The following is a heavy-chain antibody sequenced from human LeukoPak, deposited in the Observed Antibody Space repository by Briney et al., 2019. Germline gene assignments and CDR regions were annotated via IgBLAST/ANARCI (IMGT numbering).Heavy chain of an antibody. CDR2: ISYDGSNK. CDR1: GFTFSSYG. J-gene: IGHJ6*02. CDR3: AKDKDFWSGYYRGVPYYYGMDV. V-gene: IGHV3-30*18. D-gene: IGHD3-3*01. Sequence: GRSLRLSCAASGFTFSSYGMDWVRQAPGKGLEWVAVISYDGSNKYYADSVKGRFTISRDNAKNTLYLQMNSLRGEDTAVYYCAKDKDFWSGYYRGVPYYYGMDVWGQGTTVTVPS.